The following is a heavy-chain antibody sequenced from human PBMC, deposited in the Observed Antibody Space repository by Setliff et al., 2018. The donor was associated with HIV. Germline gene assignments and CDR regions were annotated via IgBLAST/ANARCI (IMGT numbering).Heavy chain of an antibody. J-gene: IGHJ6*03. Sequence: ASVKVSCKASGHTFTSYGISWLRQAPGQGLEWMGWISGYNGDTHSTQKFQGIVTMTRVTSISTAHMELSRLTSDDTAVYYCARGVWELPPYYMDVWGKGTTVTVSS. CDR3: ARGVWELPPYYMDV. CDR2: ISGYNGDT. D-gene: IGHD1-26*01. CDR1: GHTFTSYG. V-gene: IGHV1-18*01.